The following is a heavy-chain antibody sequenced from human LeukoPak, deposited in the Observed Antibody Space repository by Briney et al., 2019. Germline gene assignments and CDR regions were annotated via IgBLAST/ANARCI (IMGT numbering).Heavy chain of an antibody. J-gene: IGHJ3*01. D-gene: IGHD2-21*01. Sequence: PGGSLRLSCAASGLTFSNAWMDWVRQAPGKGLEWVGRIKSKTDGGTTDYAAPVKGRFTISRDDSKDTLYQQMNSLKTEDTAVYYCIPMWAFDVWGQGTRVTVSS. V-gene: IGHV3-15*01. CDR1: GLTFSNAW. CDR3: IPMWAFDV. CDR2: IKSKTDGGTT.